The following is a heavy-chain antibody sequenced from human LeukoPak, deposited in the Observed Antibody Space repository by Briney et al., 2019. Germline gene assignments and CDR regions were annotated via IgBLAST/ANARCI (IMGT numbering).Heavy chain of an antibody. CDR2: IKQDGSEK. Sequence: GGSLRLSCAASGFTFSSYWMSWVRQAPGKGLEWVANIKQDGSEKYYVDSVKGRFTISRDNAKNSLYLQMNSLRAEDTGVYYCARDYDILTGYYDYWGQGTLVTVSS. D-gene: IGHD3-9*01. J-gene: IGHJ4*02. V-gene: IGHV3-7*01. CDR3: ARDYDILTGYYDY. CDR1: GFTFSSYW.